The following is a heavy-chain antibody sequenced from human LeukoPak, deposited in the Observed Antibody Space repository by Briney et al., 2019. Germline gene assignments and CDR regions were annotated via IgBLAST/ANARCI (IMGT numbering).Heavy chain of an antibody. V-gene: IGHV4-39*01. D-gene: IGHD4-11*01. CDR2: IYYTGST. Sequence: PSETLSLTCTVSGGPLTRSLSYWGWIRRPPGKGLEWIGNIYYTGSTDYSPSFESRAAMSVDTSKNQFSLQLSSVTAADTAVYYCARQRRGGYSFHFDYWGQGTLVTVSS. CDR3: ARQRRGGYSFHFDY. CDR1: GGPLTRSLSY. J-gene: IGHJ4*02.